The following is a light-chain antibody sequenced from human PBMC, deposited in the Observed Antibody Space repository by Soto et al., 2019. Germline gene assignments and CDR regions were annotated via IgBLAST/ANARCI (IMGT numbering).Light chain of an antibody. CDR3: QKYYGAPLT. V-gene: IGKV1-27*01. J-gene: IGKJ4*01. CDR2: AAS. CDR1: QGISSY. Sequence: DIQMTQSPSSLSASVGDRVTITCRASQGISSYLAWYQQKPGRVPKLLIFAASTLQSGVPSRFSGRGSGTDFTLTIYNLQPEDVATYSCQKYYGAPLTFGGGTKVDIK.